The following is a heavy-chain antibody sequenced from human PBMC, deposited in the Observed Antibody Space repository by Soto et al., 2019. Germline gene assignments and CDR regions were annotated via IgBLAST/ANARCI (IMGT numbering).Heavy chain of an antibody. Sequence: SETLSLTCTVSGGSISSYYWSWIRQPPGKGLEWIGYIYYSGSTNYNPSLKSRVTISVDTSKNQFSLKLSSVTAADTAVYYCGSLCLVCYLPAFDIWGQGTMVTVSS. J-gene: IGHJ3*02. CDR1: GGSISSYY. CDR2: IYYSGST. CDR3: GSLCLVCYLPAFDI. D-gene: IGHD2-15*01. V-gene: IGHV4-59*01.